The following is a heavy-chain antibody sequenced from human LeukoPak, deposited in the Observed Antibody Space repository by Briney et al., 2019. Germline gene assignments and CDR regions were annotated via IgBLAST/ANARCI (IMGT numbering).Heavy chain of an antibody. CDR3: ARSAGWRSYVNY. V-gene: IGHV3-7*01. J-gene: IGHJ4*02. D-gene: IGHD3-16*01. CDR1: EFTFSSYW. CDR2: IKGDGREI. Sequence: PGGSLRLSCEASEFTFSSYWMSWVRQAPGKGLEWVANIKGDGREIYYMDSVKGRFTISRDNGKNSLYLQMNSLRAEDTAVYYCARSAGWRSYVNYWGQGTLVTVSS.